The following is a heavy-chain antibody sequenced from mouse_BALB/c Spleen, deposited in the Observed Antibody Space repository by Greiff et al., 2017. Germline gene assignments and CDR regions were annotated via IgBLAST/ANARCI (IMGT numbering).Heavy chain of an antibody. CDR1: GFAFSSYD. CDR2: ISSGGGST. J-gene: IGHJ4*01. CDR3: ARHTHYVSLYYAMDY. D-gene: IGHD1-2*01. Sequence: EVKLVESGGGLVKPGGSLKLSCAASGFAFSSYDMSWVRQTPEKRLEWVAYISSGGGSTYYPDTVKGRFTISRDNAKNTLYLQMSSLKSEDTAMYYCARHTHYVSLYYAMDYWGQGTSVTVSS. V-gene: IGHV5-12-1*01.